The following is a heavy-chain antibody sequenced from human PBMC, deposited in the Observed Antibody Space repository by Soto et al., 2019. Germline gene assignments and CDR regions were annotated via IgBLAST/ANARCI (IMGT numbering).Heavy chain of an antibody. CDR1: GYTFTSYA. CDR3: ASTGDFYDSSGSYYFEH. J-gene: IGHJ4*02. V-gene: IGHV1-3*04. CDR2: INTANGNT. Sequence: ASVKVSCKASGYTFTSYAMHWVRQAPGQRLEWMGWINTANGNTKYSQRFQGRVTITRDTSASTSYMELTSLRSEDTAVYYCASTGDFYDSSGSYYFEHWGQGPLVTVSS. D-gene: IGHD3-22*01.